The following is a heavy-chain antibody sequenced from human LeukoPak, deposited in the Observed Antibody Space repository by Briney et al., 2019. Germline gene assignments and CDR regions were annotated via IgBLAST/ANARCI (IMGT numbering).Heavy chain of an antibody. Sequence: SETLSLTCTVSGGSISSYYWSWIRQPPGKGLEWIEYIYYSGSTNYNPSLKSRVTISVDTSKNQFSLKLSSVTAADTAVYYCARAYSSGWYVLDYWGQGTLVTVSS. CDR3: ARAYSSGWYVLDY. CDR2: IYYSGST. V-gene: IGHV4-59*01. CDR1: GGSISSYY. J-gene: IGHJ4*02. D-gene: IGHD6-19*01.